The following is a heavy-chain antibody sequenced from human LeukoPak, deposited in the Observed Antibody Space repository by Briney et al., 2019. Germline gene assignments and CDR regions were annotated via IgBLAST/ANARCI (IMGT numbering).Heavy chain of an antibody. CDR2: IYTSGST. CDR1: GGSISSGSYY. D-gene: IGHD2-21*02. J-gene: IGHJ4*02. V-gene: IGHV4-61*02. Sequence: PSQTLSLTCTVSGGSISSGSYYWSWIRQPAGKGLEWIGRIYTSGSTNYNPSLKSRVTISVDTSKNQFSLKLSSVTAADTAVYYCARTVVTAIMTGFDFWGQGTLVTVSS. CDR3: ARTVVTAIMTGFDF.